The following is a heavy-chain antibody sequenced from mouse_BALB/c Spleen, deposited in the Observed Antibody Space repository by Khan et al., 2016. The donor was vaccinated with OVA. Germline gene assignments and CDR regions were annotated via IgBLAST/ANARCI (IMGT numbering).Heavy chain of an antibody. CDR1: GYSITSDYA. D-gene: IGHD1-1*01. CDR2: ISYSGSA. V-gene: IGHV3-2*02. CDR3: ARRYYCGHWYFDV. J-gene: IGHJ1*01. Sequence: EVELVESGPGLVKPSQSLSLTCTVTGYSITSDYAWNWIRQFPGNKLEWMGYISYSGSANYNPSLKSRISITRDTSENQFFLQLNSVTTEDSATYYCARRYYCGHWYFDVWGAGTTVTVSS.